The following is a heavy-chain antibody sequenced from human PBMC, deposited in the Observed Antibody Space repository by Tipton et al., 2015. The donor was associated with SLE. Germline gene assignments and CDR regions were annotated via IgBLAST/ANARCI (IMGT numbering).Heavy chain of an antibody. CDR1: GYTLSNNY. Sequence: QLVQSGAEVKKPGASVKVSCKASGYTLSNNYMHWVRQAPGQGLEWMGIINTNGGSTSYAQKFQGRVTMTRDTSTSTVYMEMSTLGSEDTAVYYCARAGGFSGRRYDYWGQGTLVTVSS. CDR3: ARAGGFSGRRYDY. D-gene: IGHD6-19*01. V-gene: IGHV1-46*03. J-gene: IGHJ4*02. CDR2: INTNGGST.